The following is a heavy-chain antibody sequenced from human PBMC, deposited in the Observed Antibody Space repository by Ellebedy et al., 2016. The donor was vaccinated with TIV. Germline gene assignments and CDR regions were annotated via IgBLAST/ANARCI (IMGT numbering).Heavy chain of an antibody. J-gene: IGHJ5*02. CDR3: ARENGDYAWFDP. CDR1: GFTSSSYS. Sequence: PGGSLRLSCAASGFTSSSYSMNWVRQAPGKGLEWVSSISSISTYIHYTDSVKGRFTISRDNAKNSLYLQMNSLRDEDTAVYYCARENGDYAWFDPWGQGTLVTVSS. CDR2: ISSISTYI. D-gene: IGHD4-17*01. V-gene: IGHV3-21*01.